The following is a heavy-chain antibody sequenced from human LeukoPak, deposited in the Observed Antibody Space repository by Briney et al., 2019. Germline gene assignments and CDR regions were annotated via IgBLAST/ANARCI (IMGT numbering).Heavy chain of an antibody. D-gene: IGHD5-18*01. CDR3: ARDWRTAMVPTKNSFDY. CDR2: ISSSSSTI. Sequence: GGSLRLSGAASGFTFSSYSMNWVRQAPGKGLEWVSYISSSSSTIYYADSVKGRFTISRDNAKNSLYLQMNSLRDEDTAVYYCARDWRTAMVPTKNSFDYWGQGTLVTVSS. CDR1: GFTFSSYS. V-gene: IGHV3-48*02. J-gene: IGHJ4*02.